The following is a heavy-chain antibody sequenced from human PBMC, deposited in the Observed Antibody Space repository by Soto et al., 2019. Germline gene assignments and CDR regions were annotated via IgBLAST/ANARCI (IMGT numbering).Heavy chain of an antibody. D-gene: IGHD5-18*01. Sequence: QVQLVQSGAEVKKPESSVKVSCKAPGGTFSTYAISWVRQAPGQGLEWMGGIIPMFGTAKYAQRFQDRVTITADEATNTVDMELSSLRSEDTAVYFCASGIQLWLRRINNGYSGWGQGTLVTVSS. CDR2: IIPMFGTA. V-gene: IGHV1-69*12. CDR1: GGTFSTYA. CDR3: ASGIQLWLRRINNGYSG. J-gene: IGHJ4*02.